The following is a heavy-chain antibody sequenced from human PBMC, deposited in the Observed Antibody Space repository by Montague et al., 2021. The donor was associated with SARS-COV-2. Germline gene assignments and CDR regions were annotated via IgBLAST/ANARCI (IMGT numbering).Heavy chain of an antibody. CDR2: IYYSGST. J-gene: IGHJ4*02. CDR1: GGSISSSSYY. CDR3: ARREDYYGSGSYPN. Sequence: SETLSLTCTVSGGSISSSSYYWGWIRQPPGKGLKWIGSIYYSGSTYYNPSLKSRVTISVDTSKYQFSLKLSSVTAADTAVYYCARREDYYGSGSYPNWGQGTLVTVSS. D-gene: IGHD3-10*01. V-gene: IGHV4-39*01.